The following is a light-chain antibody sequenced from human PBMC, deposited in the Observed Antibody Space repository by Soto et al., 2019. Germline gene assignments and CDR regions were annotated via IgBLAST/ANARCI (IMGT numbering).Light chain of an antibody. Sequence: EIVMTQSPATLSVSPGERATLSCRASQSVSSNLAWYQQKPGQAPRLLIYGASTRATGVPARFSGSGSGTEFTLTISSLQSEDVAVYYCQQYSDWPLSFGGGRKVEIK. CDR3: QQYSDWPLS. V-gene: IGKV3-15*01. J-gene: IGKJ4*01. CDR1: QSVSSN. CDR2: GAS.